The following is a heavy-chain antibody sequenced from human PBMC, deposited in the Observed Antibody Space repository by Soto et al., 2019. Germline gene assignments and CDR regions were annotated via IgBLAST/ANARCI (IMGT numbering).Heavy chain of an antibody. J-gene: IGHJ3*02. CDR1: GFIFSSHW. Sequence: GGSLRLSCVASGFIFSSHWMSWVRQAPGKGLEWVANIKQDGSEKYYVDSVKGRFTIPRDTAKNSLYLQMNSLRAEDTAIYYCARYLGGAFDIWGQGTMVTVSS. CDR2: IKQDGSEK. D-gene: IGHD3-10*01. CDR3: ARYLGGAFDI. V-gene: IGHV3-7*01.